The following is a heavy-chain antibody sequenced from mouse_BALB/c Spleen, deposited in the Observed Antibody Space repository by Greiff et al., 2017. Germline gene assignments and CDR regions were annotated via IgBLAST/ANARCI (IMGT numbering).Heavy chain of an antibody. CDR3: ARSYGNYVRAYFDY. V-gene: IGHV5-17*02. Sequence: EVMLVESGGGLVQPGGSRKLSCAASGFTFSSFGMHWVRQAPEKGLEWVAYISSGSSTIYYADTVKGRFTISRDNPKNTLFLQMTSLRSEDTAMYYCARSYGNYVRAYFDYWGQGTTRSVSS. D-gene: IGHD2-1*01. CDR1: GFTFSSFG. CDR2: ISSGSSTI. J-gene: IGHJ2*01.